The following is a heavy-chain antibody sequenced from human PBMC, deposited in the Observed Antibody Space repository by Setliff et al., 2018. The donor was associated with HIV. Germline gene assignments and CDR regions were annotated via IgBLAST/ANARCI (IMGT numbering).Heavy chain of an antibody. CDR3: ARGDLYFYDSPVTLPDF. CDR1: GFTFGRHW. J-gene: IGHJ4*02. D-gene: IGHD3-22*01. V-gene: IGHV3-7*03. Sequence: GGSLRLSCAASGFTFGRHWMSWVRQAPGKGLEWVANIKQDESERFYVDPVRGRLTISRDNAKSSLFLQMNSLRPEDTAVYYCARGDLYFYDSPVTLPDFWGQGTPVTVS. CDR2: IKQDESER.